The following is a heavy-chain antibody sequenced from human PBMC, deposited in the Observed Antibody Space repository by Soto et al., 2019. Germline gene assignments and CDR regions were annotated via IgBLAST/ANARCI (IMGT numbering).Heavy chain of an antibody. CDR1: GYTFTGYY. D-gene: IGHD3-22*01. J-gene: IGHJ4*02. V-gene: IGHV1-2*04. CDR3: ATSQLLSGSNRGPLDY. Sequence: ASVKVSCKASGYTFTGYYMHWVRQAPGQGLEWMGWINPNSGGTNYAQKFQGWVTMTRDTSISTAYMELSSLRSEDTAVYSCATSQLLSGSNRGPLDYWGQGTLVTVSS. CDR2: INPNSGGT.